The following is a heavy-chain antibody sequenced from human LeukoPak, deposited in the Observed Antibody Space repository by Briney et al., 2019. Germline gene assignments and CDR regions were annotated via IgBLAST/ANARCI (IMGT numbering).Heavy chain of an antibody. CDR3: ARDGVVPARLGYYYYGMDV. CDR2: IIPIFGTA. Sequence: SVKVSCKASGGTFSSYAISWVRQAPGQGLEWMGGIIPIFGTANYAQKIQGRVTITADESTSTAYMELSSLRSEDTAVYYCARDGVVPARLGYYYYGMDVWGQGTTVTVSS. CDR1: GGTFSSYA. V-gene: IGHV1-69*13. J-gene: IGHJ6*02. D-gene: IGHD2-2*01.